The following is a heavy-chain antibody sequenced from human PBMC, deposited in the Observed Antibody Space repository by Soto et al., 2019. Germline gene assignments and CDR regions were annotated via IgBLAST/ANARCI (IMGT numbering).Heavy chain of an antibody. J-gene: IGHJ5*02. CDR1: GGSISSGGYY. D-gene: IGHD2-15*01. Sequence: SQTLSLTCAVSGGSISSGGYYWGWIRQPPGKGLEWIGSIYYTGSTDYNPSLKSRVTISVDTSMNLFSLKLSSVTAADTAIYYCARNSTYSTWFDPWGQGTRVTXSS. V-gene: IGHV4-39*01. CDR2: IYYTGST. CDR3: ARNSTYSTWFDP.